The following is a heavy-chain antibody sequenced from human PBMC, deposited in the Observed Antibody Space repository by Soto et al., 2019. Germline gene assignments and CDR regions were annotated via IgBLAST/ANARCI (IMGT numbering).Heavy chain of an antibody. V-gene: IGHV1-24*01. Sequence: ASVKVSCKVSGYTLTELSMHWVRQAPGKGLEWMGGFDPEDGETIYAQKFQGRVTMTEETSTDTAYMELSSLRSEDTAVYYCATDLVRGVDYWGQGTLVTVSS. CDR2: FDPEDGET. CDR3: ATDLVRGVDY. J-gene: IGHJ4*02. CDR1: GYTLTELS.